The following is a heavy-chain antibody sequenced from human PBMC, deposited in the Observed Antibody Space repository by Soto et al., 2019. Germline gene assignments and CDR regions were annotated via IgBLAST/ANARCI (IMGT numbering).Heavy chain of an antibody. D-gene: IGHD2-2*02. Sequence: EVQLVESGGGLVQPGGSLRLSCVASGFSFRSYWMHWVRQAPGKGLVWVSRVNSDGSGTSYADSVEGRLTISRDNAKNTLYLQMNSLRAEDTAVYYCTRANGPAAIGHFHYGMGVWGQGTTVTVSS. V-gene: IGHV3-74*01. J-gene: IGHJ6*02. CDR2: VNSDGSGT. CDR3: TRANGPAAIGHFHYGMGV. CDR1: GFSFRSYW.